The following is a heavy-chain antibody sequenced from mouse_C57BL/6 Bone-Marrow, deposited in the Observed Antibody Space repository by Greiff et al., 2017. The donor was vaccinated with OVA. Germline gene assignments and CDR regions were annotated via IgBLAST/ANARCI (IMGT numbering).Heavy chain of an antibody. V-gene: IGHV1-82*01. CDR3: ARDYYYGSSYG. Sequence: VQLQQSGPELVKPGASVKISCKASGYAFSSSWMNWVKQRPGKGLEWIGRIYPGDGDTNYNGKFKGKATLTADKSSSTAYMQLSSLTSEDSAVYFCARDYYYGSSYGWGQGTLVTVSA. CDR2: IYPGDGDT. J-gene: IGHJ3*02. D-gene: IGHD1-1*01. CDR1: GYAFSSSW.